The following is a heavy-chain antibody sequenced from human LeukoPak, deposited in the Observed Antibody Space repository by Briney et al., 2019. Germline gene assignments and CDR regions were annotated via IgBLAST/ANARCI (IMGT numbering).Heavy chain of an antibody. CDR1: GGSISSSNW. J-gene: IGHJ6*02. V-gene: IGHV4-4*02. Sequence: PSETLSLTCAVSGGSISSSNWWSWVRQPPGKGLEWIGEIYHSGSTNYNPSLKSRVTISVDKSKNQFSLNLTSVTAADTAVYYCARASSWYPLEGDYYGLDVWGQGTTVTVSS. D-gene: IGHD6-13*01. CDR3: ARASSWYPLEGDYYGLDV. CDR2: IYHSGST.